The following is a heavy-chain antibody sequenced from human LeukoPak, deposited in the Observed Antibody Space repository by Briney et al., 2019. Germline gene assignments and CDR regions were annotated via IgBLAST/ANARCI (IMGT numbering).Heavy chain of an antibody. D-gene: IGHD5/OR15-5a*01. J-gene: IGHJ5*02. CDR3: ARGTRAVSTNGGCFDP. Sequence: GGSLILSCAASGFTFSSYGIHWVRQAPGKGLEWVAVIWYDGSNKYFSDSVKGRFTISRDNSKNTLYLLMNNLRAEDTAKYYCARGTRAVSTNGGCFDPWGQGTLVTVSS. V-gene: IGHV3-33*01. CDR1: GFTFSSYG. CDR2: IWYDGSNK.